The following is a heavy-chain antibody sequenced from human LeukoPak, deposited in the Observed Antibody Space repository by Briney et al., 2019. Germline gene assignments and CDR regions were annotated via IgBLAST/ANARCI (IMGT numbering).Heavy chain of an antibody. D-gene: IGHD6-19*01. J-gene: IGHJ6*02. V-gene: IGHV3-49*03. Sequence: GGSLRLSCTASGFTFGDYAMSWFRQAPGKGLEWVGFIRSKAYGGTTEYAASVKGRFTISRDDSKSIAYLQMNSLKTEDTAVYYCTRVLDGTAGYYYYGMDVWGQGTTVTVSS. CDR2: IRSKAYGGTT. CDR3: TRVLDGTAGYYYYGMDV. CDR1: GFTFGDYA.